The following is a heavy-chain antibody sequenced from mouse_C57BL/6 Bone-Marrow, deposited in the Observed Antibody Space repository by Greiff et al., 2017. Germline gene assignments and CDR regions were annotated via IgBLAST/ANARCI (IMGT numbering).Heavy chain of an antibody. Sequence: EVKLVESEGGLVQPGSSMKLSCTASGFTFSDYYMAWVRQVPEKGLEWVANINYDGSSTNYLDSLKSRFIFSRDNAKIILYLQMSSLKSEDTATYYCAREGGYYGSSLYYYAMDYWGQGTSVTVSS. CDR2: INYDGSST. CDR3: AREGGYYGSSLYYYAMDY. CDR1: GFTFSDYY. D-gene: IGHD1-1*01. J-gene: IGHJ4*01. V-gene: IGHV5-16*01.